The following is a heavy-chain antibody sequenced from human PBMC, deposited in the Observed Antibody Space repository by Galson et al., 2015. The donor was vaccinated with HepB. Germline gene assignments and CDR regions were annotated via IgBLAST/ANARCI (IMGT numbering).Heavy chain of an antibody. V-gene: IGHV3-30*18. J-gene: IGHJ4*02. Sequence: LRLSCAASGFTFSSYGMHWVRQAPGKGLEWVAVISYDGSNKYYADSVKGRFTISRDNSKNTLYLQMNSLRAEDTAVYYCAKLPYTDASDYWGQGTLVTVSS. CDR3: AKLPYTDASDY. CDR1: GFTFSSYG. CDR2: ISYDGSNK. D-gene: IGHD3-16*01.